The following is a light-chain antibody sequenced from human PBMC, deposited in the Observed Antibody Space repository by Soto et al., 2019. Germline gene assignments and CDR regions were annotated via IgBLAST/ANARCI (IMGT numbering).Light chain of an antibody. V-gene: IGLV2-8*01. J-gene: IGLJ2*01. CDR2: EVT. CDR1: SSDVGGYNF. CDR3: SSYAGGNEVI. Sequence: QSVLTQPPSASGSPGQSVTISCTGTSSDVGGYNFVSWYQQHPGKGPKLMIYEVTKRPSGVPDRFSGSKSGNTASLTVSGLQAEDEADYYCSSYAGGNEVIFGGGTKLTVL.